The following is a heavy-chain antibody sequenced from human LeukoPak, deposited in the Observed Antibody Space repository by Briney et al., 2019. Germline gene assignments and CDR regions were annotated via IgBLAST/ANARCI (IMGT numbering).Heavy chain of an antibody. CDR1: GGSISSYY. V-gene: IGHV4-59*12. D-gene: IGHD3-22*01. CDR3: ARDTRNYYDSSGYYLVDY. J-gene: IGHJ4*02. Sequence: SETLSLTCTVSGGSISSYYWSWIRQPPGKGLEWIGYIYYSGSTNYNPSLKSRVTISVDTSKNQFSLKLSSVTAADTAVYYCARDTRNYYDSSGYYLVDYWGQGTLVIVSS. CDR2: IYYSGST.